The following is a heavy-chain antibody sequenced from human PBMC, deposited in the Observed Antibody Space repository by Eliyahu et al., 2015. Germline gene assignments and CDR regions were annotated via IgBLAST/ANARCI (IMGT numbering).Heavy chain of an antibody. CDR2: ISYDGSNK. V-gene: IGHV3-30*18. Sequence: QVQLVESGGGVVQPGRSLRLSCAASGFTFSSYGMHWVRQAPGKGLEWVAVISYDGSNKYYADSVKGRFTISRDNSKNTLYLQMNSLRAEDTAVYYCAKGVYSSGWPHLANWGQGTLVTVSS. J-gene: IGHJ4*02. D-gene: IGHD6-19*01. CDR1: GFTFSSYG. CDR3: AKGVYSSGWPHLAN.